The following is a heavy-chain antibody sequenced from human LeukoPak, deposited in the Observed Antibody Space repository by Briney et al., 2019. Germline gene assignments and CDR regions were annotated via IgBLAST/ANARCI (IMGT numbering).Heavy chain of an antibody. D-gene: IGHD5-18*01. CDR3: STISPQRGYIYGYYFDS. CDR1: GFTFSNSW. J-gene: IGHJ4*02. CDR2: IKSKTDGETT. Sequence: GGSLRLSCAASGFTFSNSWMNWVRQTPGKGREWVGRIKSKTDGETTEYATPVKDRFTISRDESKATVYLQMNSLKTEDTAVYYCSTISPQRGYIYGYYFDSWGQGTLVTVSA. V-gene: IGHV3-15*01.